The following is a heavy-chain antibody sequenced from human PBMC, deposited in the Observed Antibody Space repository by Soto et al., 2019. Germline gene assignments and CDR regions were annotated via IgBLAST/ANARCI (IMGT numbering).Heavy chain of an antibody. CDR2: IYHGGTT. Sequence: WQTMSLPCTVAGYSIRSGSYWGWIRQHTGKGPEWIASIYHGGTTFYNPSLKSRITISVDTSNNQFSLKLTSVTAADTAVYYCARVHVMVVAGSTFDYWGHGTLVTVSS. V-gene: IGHV4-38-2*02. CDR1: GYSIRSGSY. D-gene: IGHD6-19*01. J-gene: IGHJ4*01. CDR3: ARVHVMVVAGSTFDY.